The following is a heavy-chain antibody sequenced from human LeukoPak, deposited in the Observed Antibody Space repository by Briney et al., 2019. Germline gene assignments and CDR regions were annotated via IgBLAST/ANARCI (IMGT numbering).Heavy chain of an antibody. Sequence: GGSLRLSCAASGFTFSNYDMSWVRQAPGKGLEWVSSISDSGGSTYYADSVKGRFTISRDNSKNTLYLQMTNLRAADTAVCYCAKDLSRAVAADWFDPWDQGSLVTVSS. CDR1: GFTFSNYD. CDR3: AKDLSRAVAADWFDP. V-gene: IGHV3-23*01. CDR2: ISDSGGST. J-gene: IGHJ5*02. D-gene: IGHD6-19*01.